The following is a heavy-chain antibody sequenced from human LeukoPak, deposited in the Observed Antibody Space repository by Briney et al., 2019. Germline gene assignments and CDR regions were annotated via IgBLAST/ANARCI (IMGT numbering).Heavy chain of an antibody. CDR3: VGEGTY. J-gene: IGHJ4*02. D-gene: IGHD1-1*01. Sequence: GGSLRLSCVVSGLSVSSTYMTWVRQAPGKGLEWVSVIYSGGGTNYPDSVKGRSSISRDNSKNTLYLQMKSLRAEDTAVYYCVGEGTYWGQGALVTVSS. CDR2: IYSGGGT. CDR1: GLSVSSTY. V-gene: IGHV3-53*01.